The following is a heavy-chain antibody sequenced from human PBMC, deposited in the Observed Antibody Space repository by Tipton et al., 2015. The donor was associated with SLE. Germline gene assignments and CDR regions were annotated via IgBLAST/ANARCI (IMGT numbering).Heavy chain of an antibody. Sequence: GLVKPSETLSLTCSVSGASISSSSYYWVWIRQPPGKGLEWIGRIYYSGTFYYNPSLKSRVTISVDTSKNQFSLKLTSVTAADTAVYYCARVPQRGLYWFDPWGLGTLVTVSS. CDR2: IYYSGTF. D-gene: IGHD6-25*01. J-gene: IGHJ5*02. CDR3: ARVPQRGLYWFDP. V-gene: IGHV4-39*07. CDR1: GASISSSSYY.